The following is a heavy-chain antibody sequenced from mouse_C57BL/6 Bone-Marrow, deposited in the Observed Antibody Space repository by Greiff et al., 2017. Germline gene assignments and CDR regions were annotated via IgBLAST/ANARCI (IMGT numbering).Heavy chain of an antibody. CDR3: ARSGVYDYADYFDY. Sequence: EVKLMESEGGLVQPGSSMKLSCTASGFTFSDYYMAWVRQVPEKGLEWVANINYDGSSTYYLDSLKSRFILSRDNAKNILYLQMSSLKSEDTATYYCARSGVYDYADYFDYWGQGTTLTVSS. V-gene: IGHV5-16*01. CDR1: GFTFSDYY. CDR2: INYDGSST. J-gene: IGHJ2*01. D-gene: IGHD2-4*01.